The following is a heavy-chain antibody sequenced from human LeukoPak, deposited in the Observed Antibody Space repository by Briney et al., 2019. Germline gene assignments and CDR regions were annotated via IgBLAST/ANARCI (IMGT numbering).Heavy chain of an antibody. J-gene: IGHJ4*02. CDR2: INHSGST. V-gene: IGHV4-34*01. CDR3: ARENRGQTYGSLLDY. Sequence: SETLSLTCAVYGGSFSNYYWSWIRQPPGKGLEWIGEINHSGSTNYNPSLKSRVTISLDTSKNQFSLSLTSLTAADTAMYFCARENRGQTYGSLLDYWGQGTLVTVSS. D-gene: IGHD4-17*01. CDR1: GGSFSNYY.